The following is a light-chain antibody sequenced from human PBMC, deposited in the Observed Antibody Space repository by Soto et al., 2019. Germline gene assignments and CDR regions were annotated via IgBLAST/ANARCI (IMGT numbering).Light chain of an antibody. J-gene: IGKJ5*01. V-gene: IGKV3-15*01. CDR1: QSVSSN. Sequence: ETVMTQSPATLSVSPGERATLSCRASQSVSSNLAWYQQKPGRAPRLLIYDASTRATGIPARFSGSGSGTEFTLTINSLQSEDFVVYYCQQRSNWPITFGQGTRLEIK. CDR2: DAS. CDR3: QQRSNWPIT.